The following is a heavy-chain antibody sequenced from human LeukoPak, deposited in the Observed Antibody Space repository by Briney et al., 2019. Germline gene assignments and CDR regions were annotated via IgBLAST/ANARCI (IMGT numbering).Heavy chain of an antibody. CDR3: ARAGGYCGRISCPYYFDY. J-gene: IGHJ4*02. V-gene: IGHV1-8*01. Sequence: GASVKVSCKASGYTFTSYDINWVRQAPGQGLEWMGWMNPNSGNTGYAQKFQSRVTMTRNTSISTAYMELSSLRSEDTAVYYCARAGGYCGRISCPYYFDYWGQGSLVAVSS. CDR1: GYTFTSYD. CDR2: MNPNSGNT. D-gene: IGHD2-15*01.